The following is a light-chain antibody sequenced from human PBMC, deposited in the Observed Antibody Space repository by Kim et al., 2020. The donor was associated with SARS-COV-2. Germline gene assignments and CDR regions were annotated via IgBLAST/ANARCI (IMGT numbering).Light chain of an antibody. Sequence: DIQMTQSPSTLSASVGDTVTITCRASETVYDWFAWYQQKPGKPPKILIFRASTLESGVPSRFRGSGSETHFTLTISGLQPDDYGTYFCQQYKSHWSFGQGTKVDIK. CDR2: RAS. CDR3: QQYKSHWS. V-gene: IGKV1-5*03. CDR1: ETVYDW. J-gene: IGKJ1*01.